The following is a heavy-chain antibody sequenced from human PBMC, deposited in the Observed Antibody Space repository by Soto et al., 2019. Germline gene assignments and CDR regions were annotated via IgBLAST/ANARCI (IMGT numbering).Heavy chain of an antibody. CDR1: GGSINTYF. CDR2: MYTSGST. J-gene: IGHJ3*02. D-gene: IGHD6-19*01. CDR3: SRDVYASGWSSYAFDI. V-gene: IGHV4-4*07. Sequence: SETLSLTCTVSGGSINTYFWSWIRQPAGKGLEWIGRMYTSGSTNYNPSLKSRVTMSVDTSKNQFSLKLNSLTAADTAVYYCSRDVYASGWSSYAFDIWGQGTMVTVSS.